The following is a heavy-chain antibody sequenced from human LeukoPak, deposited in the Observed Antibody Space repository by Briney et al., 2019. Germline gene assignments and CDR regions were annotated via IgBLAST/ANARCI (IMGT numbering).Heavy chain of an antibody. D-gene: IGHD6-19*01. J-gene: IGHJ4*02. Sequence: ASVKVSCKVSGYTLTELSMHWVRQAPGKGLEWMGGFDPEDGETIYAQKFQGRVTITRNTSISTAYMELSSLRSEDTAVYYCARYSSGSHGDYWGQGTLVTVSS. V-gene: IGHV1-24*01. CDR3: ARYSSGSHGDY. CDR2: FDPEDGET. CDR1: GYTLTELS.